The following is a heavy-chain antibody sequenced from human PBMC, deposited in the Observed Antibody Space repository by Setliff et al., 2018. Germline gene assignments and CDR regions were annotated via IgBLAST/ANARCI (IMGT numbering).Heavy chain of an antibody. CDR1: GGSISSSSYY. V-gene: IGHV4-39*07. CDR3: ARDLYDYVWGTYRYHDAFDI. Sequence: PSETLSLTCTVSGGSISSSSYYWGWIRQPPGKGLEWIGSIYYRGSTYYNPSLKSRVTISIDTSKYQFSLKLSSVTAADTAVYYCARDLYDYVWGTYRYHDAFDIWGQGTMVTVSS. D-gene: IGHD3-16*02. CDR2: IYYRGST. J-gene: IGHJ3*02.